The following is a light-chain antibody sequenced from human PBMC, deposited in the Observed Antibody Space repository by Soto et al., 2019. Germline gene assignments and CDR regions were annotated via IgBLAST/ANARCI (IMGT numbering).Light chain of an antibody. V-gene: IGLV2-11*01. CDR3: CSYAGTYTFV. Sequence: QSVLTQPRSVSGSPGQSVTISCTGTSSDVGGYNFVSWYQQHPGKAPKLMIHDASKRPSGVPDRFSGSKSGNTASLTISGLQAEDEADYYCCSYAGTYTFVFGTGTKVTVL. CDR1: SSDVGGYNF. CDR2: DAS. J-gene: IGLJ1*01.